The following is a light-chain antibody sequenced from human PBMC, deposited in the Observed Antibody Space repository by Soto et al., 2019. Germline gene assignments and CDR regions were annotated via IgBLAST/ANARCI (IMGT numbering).Light chain of an antibody. J-gene: IGLJ3*02. CDR2: GKN. V-gene: IGLV1-40*01. CDR3: QSYDFSLSGVV. Sequence: QAVVTQPPSVSGAPGQRITISCTGSSSNIGAGYYVHWYQQLPGTAPKLLIYGKNNRPSGVPDRFSGSESGTSASLAITGLQAEDEAYYYCQSYDFSLSGVVFGGGTKLTVL. CDR1: SSNIGAGYY.